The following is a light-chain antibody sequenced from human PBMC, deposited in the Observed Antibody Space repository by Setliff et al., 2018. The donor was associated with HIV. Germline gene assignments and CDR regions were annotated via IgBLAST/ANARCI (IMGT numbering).Light chain of an antibody. Sequence: QSVLTQPASVSGSPGQSITISCTGTSSDIGGYNYVSWYQHHPDKAPKLIIYEVNRRPAGVSDRLSGSKSGNTASLTISGLRAEDEATYYCCSYTSSTTYVFGTGTKVTVL. CDR1: SSDIGGYNY. V-gene: IGLV2-14*01. CDR2: EVN. J-gene: IGLJ1*01. CDR3: CSYTSSTTYV.